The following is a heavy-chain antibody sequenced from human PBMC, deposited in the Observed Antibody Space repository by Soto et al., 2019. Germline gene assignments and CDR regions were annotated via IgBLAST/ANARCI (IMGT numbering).Heavy chain of an antibody. V-gene: IGHV4-59*11. D-gene: IGHD6-19*01. CDR3: ARVGSSGWSPDY. Sequence: SETLSLTCTVSGGSITGHYWIWIRQSPGKGLEWIGYIFYTGSTNYNPSLKSRVTLSVDTSKNQFSLRLSSVTAADTAVYYCARVGSSGWSPDYWGQGTLVTVSS. CDR2: IFYTGST. CDR1: GGSITGHY. J-gene: IGHJ4*02.